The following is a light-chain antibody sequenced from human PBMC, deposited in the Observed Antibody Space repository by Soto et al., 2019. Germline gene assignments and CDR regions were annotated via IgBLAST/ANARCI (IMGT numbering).Light chain of an antibody. Sequence: QSVLTQPPSASGTPGQRVTISRSGSSSNIGSNTVNWYQQLPGTAPKVLIYSNNQRPSGVPDRFSGSKSGTSGSLAISGLQSEDEADYYCAAWDDSLNGLVFGGGTKLTVL. CDR3: AAWDDSLNGLV. V-gene: IGLV1-44*01. CDR2: SNN. J-gene: IGLJ2*01. CDR1: SSNIGSNT.